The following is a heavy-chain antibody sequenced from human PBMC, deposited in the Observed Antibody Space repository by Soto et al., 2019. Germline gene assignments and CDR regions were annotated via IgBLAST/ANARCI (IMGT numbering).Heavy chain of an antibody. CDR3: ARDSEGYDIMTTGNWLQP. CDR2: VFHSGST. D-gene: IGHD3-9*01. J-gene: IGHJ5*02. V-gene: IGHV4-4*02. Sequence: SETLSLTCEFSVVSISSPNWWTWVRQPPGKGLEWIGEVFHSGSTHYNPSLKSRVSMSIDKSKNHFSLKLSSVTAADTAVYYCARDSEGYDIMTTGNWLQPLGQGTLVIVSS. CDR1: VVSISSPNW.